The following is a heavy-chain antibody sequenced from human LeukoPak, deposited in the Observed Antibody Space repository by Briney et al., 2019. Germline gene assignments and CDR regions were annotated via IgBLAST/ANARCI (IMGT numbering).Heavy chain of an antibody. J-gene: IGHJ3*02. CDR2: IYPGDSDT. CDR1: GYSFTSYW. CDR3: ARSRRDGYNFSPFDI. V-gene: IGHV5-51*01. D-gene: IGHD5-24*01. Sequence: GESLQISCKGSGYSFTSYWIGWVRQMPGKGLEWMGIIYPGDSDTRYSPSFQGQVTISADKSINTAYLQWSSLKASDTAMYYCARSRRDGYNFSPFDIWGQGTMVTVSS.